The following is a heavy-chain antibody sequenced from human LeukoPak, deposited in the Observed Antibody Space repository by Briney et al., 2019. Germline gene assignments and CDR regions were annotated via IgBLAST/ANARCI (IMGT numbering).Heavy chain of an antibody. CDR2: IYYSGST. V-gene: IGHV4-31*03. D-gene: IGHD5-18*01. CDR1: GGSISSGGYY. Sequence: SQTLSLTCTVSGGSISSGGYYWSWIRQHPGKGLEWIGYIYYSGSTYYNPSLESRVTISVDTSKNQFSLELSSVTAADTAVYYCASEVDTSYYFDYWGQGTLVTVSS. CDR3: ASEVDTSYYFDY. J-gene: IGHJ4*02.